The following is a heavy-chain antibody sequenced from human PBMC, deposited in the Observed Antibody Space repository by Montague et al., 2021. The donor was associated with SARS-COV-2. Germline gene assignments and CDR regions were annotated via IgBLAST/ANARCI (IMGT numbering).Heavy chain of an antibody. J-gene: IGHJ6*02. CDR1: GASISSANDC. CDR2: ISTSGSS. D-gene: IGHD2-2*01. V-gene: IGHV4-61*09. CDR3: ARVRAVPAAMRIFSLGRSYYGMDV. Sequence: TLSLTCSVSGASISSANDCWTWIRRPAGKGLEWIGHISTSGSSSYNPSLKSRVTIILDTSKNQFSLKLSSVTAADTAVYYCARVRAVPAAMRIFSLGRSYYGMDVWGQGTTVTVSS.